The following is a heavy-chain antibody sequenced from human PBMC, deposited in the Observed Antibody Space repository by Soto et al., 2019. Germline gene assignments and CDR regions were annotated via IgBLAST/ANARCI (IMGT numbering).Heavy chain of an antibody. J-gene: IGHJ6*02. V-gene: IGHV4-34*01. CDR3: ARGRDEYKWGNV. Sequence: QVQLQQWGAGLLKPSETLSLTCAVSGGSLSDYYWPWIRQSPGKGLEWIGEIHPSGSTYYNPSLRSRITISVDTSKNQFSLNLTSLTAADTAIYYCARGRDEYKWGNVWGHGTTVTVSS. CDR2: IHPSGST. D-gene: IGHD1-1*01. CDR1: GGSLSDYY.